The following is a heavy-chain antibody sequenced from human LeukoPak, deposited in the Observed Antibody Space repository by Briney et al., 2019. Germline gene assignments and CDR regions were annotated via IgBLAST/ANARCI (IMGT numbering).Heavy chain of an antibody. Sequence: PSETLSLTCSVSGDSISSGSYYWGWIRQPPGKGLEWIGNIYYSGSTYYNPSLTSRVTIFVDTSKNQFSLKLSSVTAADTAVYYCARHMYGSGSFDYWGQGTLVPVSS. J-gene: IGHJ4*02. CDR1: GDSISSGSYY. CDR3: ARHMYGSGSFDY. V-gene: IGHV4-39*01. CDR2: IYYSGST. D-gene: IGHD3-10*01.